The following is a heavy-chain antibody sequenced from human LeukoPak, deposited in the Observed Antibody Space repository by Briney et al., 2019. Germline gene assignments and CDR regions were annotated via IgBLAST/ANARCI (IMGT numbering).Heavy chain of an antibody. CDR2: ISSNGGST. CDR3: VKNAQCLVLGDAFDI. Sequence: GGSLRLSCSASGFTFSSYAMHWVRQAPGKGLEYVSAISSNGGSTYYADSVKGRFTISRDNSKNTPYLQMSSLRAEDTAVYYCVKNAQCLVLGDAFDIWGQGTMVTVSS. CDR1: GFTFSSYA. D-gene: IGHD6-19*01. V-gene: IGHV3-64D*06. J-gene: IGHJ3*02.